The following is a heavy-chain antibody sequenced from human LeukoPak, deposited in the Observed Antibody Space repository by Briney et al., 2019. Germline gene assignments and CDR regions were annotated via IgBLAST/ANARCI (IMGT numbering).Heavy chain of an antibody. CDR2: ISYDGSNK. CDR3: TRDRLLWLGELSYYFDY. CDR1: GFTFSSYA. D-gene: IGHD3-10*01. Sequence: GGSLRLSCAASGFTFSSYAMHWVRQAPGKGLEWVAVISYDGSNKYYADSVKGRFTISRDNSKNTLYLQMNSLRAEDTAVYYCTRDRLLWLGELSYYFDYWGQGTLVTVSS. J-gene: IGHJ4*02. V-gene: IGHV3-30*04.